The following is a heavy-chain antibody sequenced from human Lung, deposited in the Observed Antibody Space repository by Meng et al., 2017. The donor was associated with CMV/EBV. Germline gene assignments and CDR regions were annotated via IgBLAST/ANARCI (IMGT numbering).Heavy chain of an antibody. V-gene: IGHV1-2*06. CDR2: INPNSGGT. Sequence: GDRVQSGAEVKEPGASVQVSCKAFGYPFTGYYIHWVRQAPGQGLEWMGRINPNSGGTNYAQKLQGRVTMTTDTSTNTAYMDLRGLRSDDTAVYYCARDPSNTSGRYAYFDYWGQGTLVTVSS. CDR1: GYPFTGYY. J-gene: IGHJ4*02. CDR3: ARDPSNTSGRYAYFDY. D-gene: IGHD6-19*01.